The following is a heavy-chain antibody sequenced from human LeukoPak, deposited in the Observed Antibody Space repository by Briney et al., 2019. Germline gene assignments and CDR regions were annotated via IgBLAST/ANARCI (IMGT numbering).Heavy chain of an antibody. CDR1: GYTFTSYG. Sequence: GASVKVSCKASGYTFTSYGISWVRQAPGQGLEWMGWISAYNGNTNYAQKLQGRVTMTTDTSTSTAYMELRSLRSDDTAVYYCARDFVLMVRGFIYVFDIWGQGTMVTVS. D-gene: IGHD3-10*01. J-gene: IGHJ3*02. CDR3: ARDFVLMVRGFIYVFDI. V-gene: IGHV1-18*01. CDR2: ISAYNGNT.